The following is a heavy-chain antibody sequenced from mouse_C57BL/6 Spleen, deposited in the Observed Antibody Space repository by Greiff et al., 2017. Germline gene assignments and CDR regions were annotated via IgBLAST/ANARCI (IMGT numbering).Heavy chain of an antibody. D-gene: IGHD4-1*01. CDR3: AREGLGRDFAY. J-gene: IGHJ3*01. Sequence: VQLQQSGAELVRPGTSVKVSCKASGYAFTNYLIEWVKQRPGQGLEWIGVINPGSGGNNYNEKFKGKATLTADKSSSTAYMQLSSLTSEDSAVYFCAREGLGRDFAYWGQGTLVTVSA. V-gene: IGHV1-54*01. CDR1: GYAFTNYL. CDR2: INPGSGGN.